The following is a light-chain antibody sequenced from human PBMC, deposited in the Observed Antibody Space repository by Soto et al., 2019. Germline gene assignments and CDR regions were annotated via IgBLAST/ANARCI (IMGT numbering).Light chain of an antibody. J-gene: IGLJ2*01. V-gene: IGLV2-14*03. Sequence: QSVLTQPASVSGSPGQSITISCTGTSSDVGRYKLVSWYQQHPGKAPKLMIYDVTNRPSGVSNRFSGSKSGNTASLTISGLQAEDEADYCCSSYTTSTTLIFGGGTKVTVL. CDR2: DVT. CDR1: SSDVGRYKL. CDR3: SSYTTSTTLI.